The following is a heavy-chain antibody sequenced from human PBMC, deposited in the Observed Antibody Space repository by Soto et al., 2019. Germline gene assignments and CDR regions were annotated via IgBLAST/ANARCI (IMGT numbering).Heavy chain of an antibody. D-gene: IGHD5-12*01. J-gene: IGHJ4*02. CDR2: ISRLDNP. Sequence: PPQTLSLTCTVCVGSVSSGSYSWSWIRQPPGKGLEWIGYISRLDNPYCHPSLKSRVTMSIDRSRNQFYLNLSSMTAADRAVSYCARGAGYDPFDYWRQGTLVTVSS. CDR1: VGSVSSGSYS. CDR3: ARGAGYDPFDY. V-gene: IGHV4-30-2*01.